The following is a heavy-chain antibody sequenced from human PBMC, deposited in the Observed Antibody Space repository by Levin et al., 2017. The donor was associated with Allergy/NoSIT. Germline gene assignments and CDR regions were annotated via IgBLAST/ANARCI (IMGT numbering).Heavy chain of an antibody. J-gene: IGHJ4*02. CDR3: AKDVSLGYSGYGGDY. V-gene: IGHV3-23*01. CDR1: GFTFSRYA. Sequence: GGSRRLSCAASGFTFSRYAMIWVRQAPGKGLECVSAISESGGRTYYADSVEGRFTISRDNSKNTLYLQMNSLRAEDTAVYYCAKDVSLGYSGYGGDYWGQGTLVTVSS. CDR2: ISESGGRT. D-gene: IGHD5-12*01.